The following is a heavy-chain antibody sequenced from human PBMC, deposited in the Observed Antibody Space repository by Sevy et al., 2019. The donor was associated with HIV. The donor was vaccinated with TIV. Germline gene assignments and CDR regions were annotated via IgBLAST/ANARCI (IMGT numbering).Heavy chain of an antibody. J-gene: IGHJ4*02. V-gene: IGHV3-23*01. CDR3: AREWCTKPHDY. CDR2: FSFGCGKI. D-gene: IGHD2-8*01. Sequence: GGYLRLSCAASGFTFSKYSMSWIRQTPGKGLEWVSTFSFGCGKINYADSVKGRFTISRDDSRNTFYLQMNSLRADDTAIYYCAREWCTKPHDYWGQGTPVTVSS. CDR1: GFTFSKYS.